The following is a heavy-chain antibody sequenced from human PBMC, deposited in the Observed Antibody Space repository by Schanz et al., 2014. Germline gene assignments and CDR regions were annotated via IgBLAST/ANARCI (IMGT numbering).Heavy chain of an antibody. V-gene: IGHV3-33*01. D-gene: IGHD1-26*01. CDR3: ARDHTTESYYSAGPPSDY. J-gene: IGHJ4*02. CDR2: IWYDGSNK. Sequence: VQLVESGGGVVQPGRSLRLSCAASGFNFGSHGMHWVRQAPGKGLEWVAVIWYDGSNKYYADSVKGRFTISRDNSKNTLFLQMNSLRAEDTAVYYCARDHTTESYYSAGPPSDYWGQGTLLTVSS. CDR1: GFNFGSHG.